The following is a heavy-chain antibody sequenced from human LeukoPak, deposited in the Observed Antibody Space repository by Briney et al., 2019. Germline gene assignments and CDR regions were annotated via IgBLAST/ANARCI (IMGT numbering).Heavy chain of an antibody. J-gene: IGHJ5*02. V-gene: IGHV4-59*01. CDR3: ARGLYYDFLFDP. CDR2: THYAVIT. CDR1: GDSITSYY. D-gene: IGHD3-3*01. Sequence: SETLSLTCTVSGDSITSYYWSWIRQPPGKGLEWIGFTHYAVITNYNPSLKSRVTMSVDTSMNQISLKLTSVTAADTAVYYCARGLYYDFLFDPWGQGTLVTVSS.